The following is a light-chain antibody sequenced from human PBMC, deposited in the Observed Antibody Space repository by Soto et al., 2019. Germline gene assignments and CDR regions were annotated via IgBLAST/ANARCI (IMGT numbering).Light chain of an antibody. Sequence: DIQMAQSPSALFASIGDRVSVTCRASQPIFTSLAWYQQKPGKAPKLLIYDASVLQTGVPSRFSGFSSGTDFTLTISGLQPDDFATYFCQQYKSYSAHGLTFGPGTKVGIK. V-gene: IGKV1-5*01. J-gene: IGKJ4*01. CDR2: DAS. CDR1: QPIFTS. CDR3: QQYKSYSAHGLT.